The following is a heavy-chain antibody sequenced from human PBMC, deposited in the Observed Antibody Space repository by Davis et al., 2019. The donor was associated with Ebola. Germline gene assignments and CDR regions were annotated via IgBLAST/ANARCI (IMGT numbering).Heavy chain of an antibody. V-gene: IGHV1-2*02. Sequence: ASVKVSCKASGYTFTGYYMHWVRQAPGQGLEWMGWINPNSGGTNYAQTFQGRVTMTRDTSINTAYMELNSLRSVDTAVYYCARDHGDGYGMDAFDMWGQGTLVTASS. J-gene: IGHJ3*02. D-gene: IGHD5-18*01. CDR2: INPNSGGT. CDR1: GYTFTGYY. CDR3: ARDHGDGYGMDAFDM.